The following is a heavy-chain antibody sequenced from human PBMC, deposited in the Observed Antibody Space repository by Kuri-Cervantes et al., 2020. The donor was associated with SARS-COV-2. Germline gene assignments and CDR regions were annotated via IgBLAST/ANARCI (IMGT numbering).Heavy chain of an antibody. J-gene: IGHJ4*02. CDR3: ARAGSSRTDEWLLLR. D-gene: IGHD3-22*01. V-gene: IGHV3-30-3*01. CDR2: ISYDGSNK. CDR1: GFTFSSYA. Sequence: GGSLRLSCAASGFTFSSYAMHWVRQAPGKGPEWVAVISYDGSNKYYADSAKGRFTISRDNSKNTLYLQMNSLRAEDTAVYYCARAGSSRTDEWLLLRWGQGTLVTVSS.